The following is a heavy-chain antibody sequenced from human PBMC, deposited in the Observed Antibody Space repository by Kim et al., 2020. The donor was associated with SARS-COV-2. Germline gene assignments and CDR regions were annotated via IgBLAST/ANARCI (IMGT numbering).Heavy chain of an antibody. CDR1: GFTFSSYG. CDR2: ISYDGSNK. D-gene: IGHD6-13*01. V-gene: IGHV3-30*18. J-gene: IGHJ6*02. CDR3: AKHLEQLVPYYYYYGMDV. Sequence: GGSLRLSCAASGFTFSSYGMHWVRQAPGKGLEWVAVISYDGSNKYYADSVKGRFTISRDNSKNTLYLQMNSLGAEDTAVYYCAKHLEQLVPYYYYYGMDVWGQGTTVTVSS.